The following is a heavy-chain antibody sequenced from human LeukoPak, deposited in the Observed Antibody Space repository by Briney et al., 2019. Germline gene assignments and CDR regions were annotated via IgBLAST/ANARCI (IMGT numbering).Heavy chain of an antibody. D-gene: IGHD4-23*01. CDR3: AKDIYGGNWPNDY. J-gene: IGHJ4*02. CDR1: GFTFSRYG. V-gene: IGHV3-23*01. CDR2: ISSGGGST. Sequence: GGSLRLSCAVSGFTFSRYGMSWVRQAPGTALEWVSGISSGGGSTYYADSVKGRFTISRDNAKNSLYLQMNSLRAEDTAVYYCAKDIYGGNWPNDYWGQGTLVTVSS.